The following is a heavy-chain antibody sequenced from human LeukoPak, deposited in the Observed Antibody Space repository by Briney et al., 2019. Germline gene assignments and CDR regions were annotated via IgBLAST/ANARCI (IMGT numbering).Heavy chain of an antibody. Sequence: ASVKVSCKASGYTFTSYYMHWVRQAPGQGLEWMGIINPSGGSTSYAQKFQGRVTMTRDMSTSTVYMELSSLRSEDTAVYYCARPLKGYYDEWGDAFDIWGQGTMVTVSS. CDR3: ARPLKGYYDEWGDAFDI. V-gene: IGHV1-46*01. CDR2: INPSGGST. J-gene: IGHJ3*02. CDR1: GYTFTSYY. D-gene: IGHD3-22*01.